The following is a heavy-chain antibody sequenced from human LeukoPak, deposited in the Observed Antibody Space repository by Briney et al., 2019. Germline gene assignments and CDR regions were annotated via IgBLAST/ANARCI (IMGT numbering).Heavy chain of an antibody. CDR2: ISGSGGST. D-gene: IGHD2-2*01. CDR1: GFTFSSYA. J-gene: IGHJ4*02. Sequence: GGSLRLSCAASGFTFSSYAMSWVRQAPGKGLEWVSAISGSGGSTYYADSVKGRFTISRDNSKNTLYLQMNSLRAEDTAVYYCAKDRRGETRVPAAIHYWGQGTLVTVSS. CDR3: AKDRRGETRVPAAIHY. V-gene: IGHV3-23*01.